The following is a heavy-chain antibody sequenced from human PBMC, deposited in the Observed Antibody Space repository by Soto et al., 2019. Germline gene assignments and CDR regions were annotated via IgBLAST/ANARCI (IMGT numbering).Heavy chain of an antibody. V-gene: IGHV3-30-3*01. CDR1: GFTFSSYA. CDR3: AREYEDGGYYDYYFDY. J-gene: IGHJ4*02. Sequence: QVQLVESGGGVVQPGRSLRLSCAASGFTFSSYAMHWVRQAPGKGLEWVAVISYDGSNKYYADSVKGRFTISRDNSKNXLYLQMNSLRAEDTAVYYCAREYEDGGYYDYYFDYWGQGTLVTVSS. CDR2: ISYDGSNK. D-gene: IGHD3-22*01.